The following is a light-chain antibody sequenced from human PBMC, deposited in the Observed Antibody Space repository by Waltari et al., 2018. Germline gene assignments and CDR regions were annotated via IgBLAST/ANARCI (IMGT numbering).Light chain of an antibody. CDR2: KDN. V-gene: IGLV6-57*01. J-gene: IGLJ2*01. CDR3: QSYDRSNQV. CDR1: SGTIASNY. Sequence: NFMLTQPHSVSESPGKTVTISCTRSSGTIASNYVQWYQPRPGSSPTTVIYKDNQRPSGVPDRFSGSIDSSSNSASLTISGLKTDDEADYYCQSYDRSNQVFGGGTKLTVL.